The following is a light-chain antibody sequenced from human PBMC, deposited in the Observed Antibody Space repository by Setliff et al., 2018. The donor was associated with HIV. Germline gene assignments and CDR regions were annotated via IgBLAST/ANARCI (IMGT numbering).Light chain of an antibody. CDR3: WSYAGSSWV. V-gene: IGLV2-11*01. Sequence: ALAQPRSVSGSPGQSVAISCTGTSSDVGAYNYVSWYQQHPGKAPNLMIYDVTNRPSGVPDRFSGSKSGNTASLTISGLQADDEADYYCWSYAGSSWVFGTGTKVTVL. CDR2: DVT. CDR1: SSDVGAYNY. J-gene: IGLJ1*01.